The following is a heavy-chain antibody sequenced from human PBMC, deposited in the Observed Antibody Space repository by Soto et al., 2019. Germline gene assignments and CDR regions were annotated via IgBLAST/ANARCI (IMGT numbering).Heavy chain of an antibody. J-gene: IGHJ4*02. D-gene: IGHD6-13*01. CDR3: ARILSSSSGPNFDY. CDR2: IGSSSTGV. Sequence: GGSLRLSCAASGFTFSSYEMNWVRQAPEKGLEWVSYIGSSSTGVFYTDSVKGRFTISRDNAQNSLHLQMNSLRVEDTAVYYCARILSSSSGPNFDYWGQGTLVTVSS. CDR1: GFTFSSYE. V-gene: IGHV3-48*03.